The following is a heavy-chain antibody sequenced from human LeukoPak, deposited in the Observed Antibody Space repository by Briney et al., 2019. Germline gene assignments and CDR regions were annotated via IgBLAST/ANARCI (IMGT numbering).Heavy chain of an antibody. Sequence: SETLSLTCTVSGGSIRRHFWSWIRQSAGKGLEWMGRIYKSGSNSENTNYNPSLESRVTVAADTSNSQFSLTLSSVTAADTAVYYCARASLSIGGYSSFDYWGQGILVTVSS. CDR2: IYKSGSNSENT. CDR1: GGSIRRHF. J-gene: IGHJ4*02. CDR3: ARASLSIGGYSSFDY. V-gene: IGHV4-4*07. D-gene: IGHD2-15*01.